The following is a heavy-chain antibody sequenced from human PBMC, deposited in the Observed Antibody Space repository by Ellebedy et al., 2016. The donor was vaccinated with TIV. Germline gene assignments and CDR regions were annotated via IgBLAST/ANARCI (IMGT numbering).Heavy chain of an antibody. D-gene: IGHD1-26*01. CDR2: IKQDGSEK. J-gene: IGHJ4*02. Sequence: GESLKISXAASGFNFSNYGIQWVRQAPGKGLEWVANIKQDGSEKHYADSVKGRFTISRDNSKNMLYLQMSSLGAEDTAVYYCVKGREVFPPLDYWGQGTLVTVSS. V-gene: IGHV3-7*03. CDR1: GFNFSNYG. CDR3: VKGREVFPPLDY.